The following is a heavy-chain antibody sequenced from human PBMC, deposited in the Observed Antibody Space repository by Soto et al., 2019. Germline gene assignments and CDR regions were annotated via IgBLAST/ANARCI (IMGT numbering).Heavy chain of an antibody. CDR2: IKSKADGGTT. J-gene: IGHJ4*02. Sequence: KGLEWVGRIKSKADGGTTDFAAPVKGRFAISRDDSKNTLYLQMNSLRAEDTAVYYCAKVLYYDSSGYQGSRGQGLLVSVYS. D-gene: IGHD3-22*01. V-gene: IGHV3-15*07. CDR3: AKVLYYDSSGYQGS.